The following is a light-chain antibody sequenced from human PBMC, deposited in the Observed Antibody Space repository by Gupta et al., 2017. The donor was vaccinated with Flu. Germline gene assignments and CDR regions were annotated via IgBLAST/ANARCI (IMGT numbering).Light chain of an antibody. CDR1: QSIRNW. V-gene: IGKV1-5*03. CDR2: MAS. CDR3: QQYDTYSET. Sequence: PSTLSASVGDRVSITCRASQSIRNWLAWYQQKPEKAPSLLIYMASTLESRVPERFSGSGSGTEFTLTISSLQPGDFATYYCQQYDTYSETFGQGTRLEIK. J-gene: IGKJ2*01.